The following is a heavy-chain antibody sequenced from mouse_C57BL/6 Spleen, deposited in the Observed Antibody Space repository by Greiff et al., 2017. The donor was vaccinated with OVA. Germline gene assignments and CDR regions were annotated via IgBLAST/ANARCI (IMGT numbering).Heavy chain of an antibody. D-gene: IGHD1-1*01. Sequence: QVQLQQSGAELVKPGASVKLSCKASGYTFTSYWMHWVKQRPGQGLEWIGMIHPNSGSTNYNEKFKSKATLTVDKSSSTAYMQLSSLTSEDSAVYYCASDYGSRRGFAYWGQGTLVTVSA. CDR1: GYTFTSYW. J-gene: IGHJ3*01. CDR2: IHPNSGST. CDR3: ASDYGSRRGFAY. V-gene: IGHV1-64*01.